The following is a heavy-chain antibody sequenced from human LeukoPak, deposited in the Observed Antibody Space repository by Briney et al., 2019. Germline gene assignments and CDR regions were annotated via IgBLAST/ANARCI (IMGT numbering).Heavy chain of an antibody. CDR3: ARESEAAGTNY. CDR2: IIPILGIA. Sequence: GASVKVSCKASGGTFSSYAISWVRQAPRQGLEWMGRIIPILGIANYAQKFQGRVTITADKSTGTAYMELSSLRSEDTAVYYCARESEAAGTNYWGQGTLVTVSS. CDR1: GGTFSSYA. V-gene: IGHV1-69*04. J-gene: IGHJ4*02. D-gene: IGHD6-13*01.